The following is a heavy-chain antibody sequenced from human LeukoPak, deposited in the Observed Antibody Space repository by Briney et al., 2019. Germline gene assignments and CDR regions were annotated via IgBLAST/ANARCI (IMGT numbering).Heavy chain of an antibody. CDR2: IYYSGST. CDR3: ARQRGSIAVAGPPYYYGMDV. CDR1: GGSISSSSYY. V-gene: IGHV4-39*01. J-gene: IGHJ6*02. Sequence: SETLSLTCTVSGGSISSSSYYWGWIRQPPGKGLEWIGSIYYSGSTYYNPSLKSRVTISVDTSRNQSSLKLSSVTAADTAVYYCARQRGSIAVAGPPYYYGMDVWGQGTTVTVSS. D-gene: IGHD6-19*01.